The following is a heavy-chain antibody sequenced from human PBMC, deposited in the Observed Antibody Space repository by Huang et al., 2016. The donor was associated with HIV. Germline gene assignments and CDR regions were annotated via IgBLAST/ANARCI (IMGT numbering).Heavy chain of an antibody. CDR1: GVTFRCYA. CDR3: AKGRATILDRLDS. Sequence: EVQLLESGGGLVRPGGSLSLSCAASGVTFRCYAMGWVRQVPGKGLEWVSVISSNGETSDYTDSVKGRFTISRDNSKNTVSMQMHSLRVEDTAVYYCAKGRATILDRLDSWGQGTLVTVSS. V-gene: IGHV3-23*01. CDR2: ISSNGETS. J-gene: IGHJ4*02. D-gene: IGHD3-3*01.